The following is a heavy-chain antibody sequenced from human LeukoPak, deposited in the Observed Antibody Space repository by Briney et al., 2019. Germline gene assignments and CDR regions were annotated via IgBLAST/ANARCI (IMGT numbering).Heavy chain of an antibody. J-gene: IGHJ3*02. V-gene: IGHV4-34*01. Sequence: PSETLSLTCAVYGGSFSGYYWNWIRQPPGKGLEWIGEINHSGSTNHNPSLKSRVTISVDTSKNQFSLKLSSVTAADTAVYYCARDAFDIWGQGTMVTVS. CDR1: GGSFSGYY. CDR3: ARDAFDI. CDR2: INHSGST.